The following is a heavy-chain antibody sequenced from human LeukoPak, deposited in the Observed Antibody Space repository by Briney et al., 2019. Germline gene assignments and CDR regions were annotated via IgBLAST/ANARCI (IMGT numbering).Heavy chain of an antibody. D-gene: IGHD3/OR15-3a*01. CDR1: GFTFDDYA. J-gene: IGHJ4*02. V-gene: IGHV3-9*01. Sequence: PGRSLRLSCAASGFTFDDYAMHWVRQAPGKGLEWVSGISWNSGSIGYADSVKGRFTISRDNAKNSLYLQMNSLRAEDTAVYYCARDRGTCFDYWGQGTLVTVSS. CDR3: ARDRGTCFDY. CDR2: ISWNSGSI.